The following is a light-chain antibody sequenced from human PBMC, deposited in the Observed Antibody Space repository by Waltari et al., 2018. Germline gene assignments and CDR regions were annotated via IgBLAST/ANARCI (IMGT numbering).Light chain of an antibody. CDR3: SSYGGSNNFAV. V-gene: IGLV2-8*01. CDR2: DVN. CDR1: SDVGAYDY. Sequence: QSALTQPPSASGSPGQSVTISCTGTSDVGAYDYVSWYQQHPGKAPKFIIYDVNKRPSGVPERFSGSKSGNTASLTVAGLQAEDEADYYCSSYGGSNNFAVFGGGTKLTVL. J-gene: IGLJ2*01.